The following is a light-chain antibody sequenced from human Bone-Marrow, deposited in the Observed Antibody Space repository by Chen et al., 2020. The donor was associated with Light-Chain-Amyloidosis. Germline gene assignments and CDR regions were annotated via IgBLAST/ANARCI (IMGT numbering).Light chain of an antibody. V-gene: IGLV3-21*02. J-gene: IGLJ3*02. CDR1: NIGSTS. Sequence: SYVLTQPSSVSVAPGQTATIACGGNNIGSTSVHWYQQTPGQAHLLVVYDDSDRPSGIPERLSGSNSGNRAALTISRVEAGDEADYCCQVWDRSSDRPVVGGGTKLTVL. CDR2: DDS. CDR3: QVWDRSSDRPV.